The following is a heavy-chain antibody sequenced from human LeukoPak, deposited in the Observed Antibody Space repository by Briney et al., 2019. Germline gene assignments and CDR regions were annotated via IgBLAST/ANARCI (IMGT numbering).Heavy chain of an antibody. CDR1: GGSISNYY. J-gene: IGHJ4*02. D-gene: IGHD4-23*01. Sequence: SETLSLTCIVAGGSISNYYWSWIRQPAGKGLEWIGRIYTSGSTNYNPSLKSRVTMSVDTSKNQFSLKLSSVTAADTAVYYCAHKISTRARWGYWGQGTLVTVSS. V-gene: IGHV4-4*07. CDR3: AHKISTRARWGY. CDR2: IYTSGST.